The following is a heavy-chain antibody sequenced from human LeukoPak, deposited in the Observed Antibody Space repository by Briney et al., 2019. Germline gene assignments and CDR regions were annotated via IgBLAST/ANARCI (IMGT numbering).Heavy chain of an antibody. V-gene: IGHV1-18*01. Sequence: ASVKVSCKASGDTFIRYGISWVRQAPGQGLEWMGWISTGNGNTNCVQKFQGRVTMTTDTSTGTAYMELRSLRSDDTAMYYCARANNWNYALGYWGQGTLVTVSS. J-gene: IGHJ4*02. CDR1: GDTFIRYG. CDR3: ARANNWNYALGY. CDR2: ISTGNGNT. D-gene: IGHD1-7*01.